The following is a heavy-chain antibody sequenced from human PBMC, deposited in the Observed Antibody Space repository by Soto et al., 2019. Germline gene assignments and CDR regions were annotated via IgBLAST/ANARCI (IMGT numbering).Heavy chain of an antibody. D-gene: IGHD3-22*01. CDR3: ATNYYDSSGSGAFDI. V-gene: IGHV1-24*01. CDR2: FDPEDGET. Sequence: ASVKVSCKASGYTLTELSMHWVRQAPGKGLEWMGGFDPEDGETIYAQKFQGRVTMTEDTSTDTAYMELSSLRSEDTAVYYCATNYYDSSGSGAFDIWGQGTMVTVSS. J-gene: IGHJ3*02. CDR1: GYTLTELS.